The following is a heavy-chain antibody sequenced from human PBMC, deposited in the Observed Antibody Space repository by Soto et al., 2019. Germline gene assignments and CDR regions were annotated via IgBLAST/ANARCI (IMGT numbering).Heavy chain of an antibody. J-gene: IGHJ4*02. CDR2: ITGGDGSS. Sequence: GGSLRLSCAASGFTLTSYAMSWVRQAPGKGLEWVSTITGGDGSSYYADSVKGRFTISRAISKNTLYLQIDSLRAEDTAVYFCAKPSSGYSVFHYWGQGTLVTVSS. V-gene: IGHV3-23*01. CDR3: AKPSSGYSVFHY. CDR1: GFTLTSYA. D-gene: IGHD3-22*01.